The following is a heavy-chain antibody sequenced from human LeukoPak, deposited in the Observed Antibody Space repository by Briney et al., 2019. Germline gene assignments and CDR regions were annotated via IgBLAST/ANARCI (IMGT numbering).Heavy chain of an antibody. V-gene: IGHV3-23*01. CDR1: GFTFSNYA. CDR3: ARQLGYCSDGSCYFDS. J-gene: IGHJ4*02. Sequence: GGSLRLSCAASGFTFSNYAMSWVRQAPGGGLEWVSAISGSGGSTYYADSVKGRFTISRDNSQNTLHLQMNCLRAEDTAVYHCARQLGYCSDGSCYFDSWGQGTLVTVSS. CDR2: ISGSGGST. D-gene: IGHD2-15*01.